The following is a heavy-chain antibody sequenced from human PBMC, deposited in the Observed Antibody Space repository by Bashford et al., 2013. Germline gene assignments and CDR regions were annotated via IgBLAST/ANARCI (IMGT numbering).Heavy chain of an antibody. CDR3: ATLHKLGLTYY. J-gene: IGHJ4*02. D-gene: IGHD3-16*01. V-gene: IGHV4-39*01. CDR1: GASISSSSDH. Sequence: SETLSLTCVVSGASISSSSDHWGWIRQPPGKGLVLIGSIYHSGNTNYNPSLRSRVTISVDTSKNQFSLNLSSVTASDTAIYYCATLHKLGLTYYWGRGTLVTVSS. CDR2: IYHSGNT.